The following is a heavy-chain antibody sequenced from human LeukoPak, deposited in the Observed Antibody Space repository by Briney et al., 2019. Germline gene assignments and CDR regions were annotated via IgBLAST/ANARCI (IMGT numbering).Heavy chain of an antibody. CDR3: ASAVDTASGWFDP. V-gene: IGHV4-34*01. D-gene: IGHD5-18*01. CDR1: GGSFSGYY. J-gene: IGHJ5*02. Sequence: SETLSLTCAVYGGSFSGYYWSWIRQPPGKGLEWIGEINHSGSTNYNPSLKSRVTISVDTSKNQFSLKLSSVTAADTAVYYCASAVDTASGWFDPWGQGTLVTVSS. CDR2: INHSGST.